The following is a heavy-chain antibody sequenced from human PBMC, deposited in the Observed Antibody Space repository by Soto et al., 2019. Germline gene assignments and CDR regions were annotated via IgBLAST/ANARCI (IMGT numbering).Heavy chain of an antibody. J-gene: IGHJ1*01. CDR1: GYTFTSYA. CDR3: AREASDYYDSSGPRPFQH. CDR2: INAGNGNT. V-gene: IGHV1-3*01. Sequence: GASVKVSCKASGYTFTSYAMHWVRQAPGQRLEWMGWINAGNGNTKYSQKFQGRVTITRDTSASTAYMELSSLRSEDTAVYYCAREASDYYDSSGPRPFQHWGQGTLVTVSS. D-gene: IGHD3-22*01.